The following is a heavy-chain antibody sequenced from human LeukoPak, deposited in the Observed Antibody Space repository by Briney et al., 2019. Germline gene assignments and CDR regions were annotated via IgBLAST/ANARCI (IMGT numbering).Heavy chain of an antibody. CDR3: ASSVVPAAGAPFFDY. D-gene: IGHD2-2*01. CDR1: GYTFTSYD. V-gene: IGHV1-2*02. CDR2: INPNSGGT. Sequence: ASVKVSCKASGYTFTSYDINWVRQATGQGLEWMGWINPNSGGTNYAQKFQGRVTMTRDTSISTAYMELSRLRSDDTAVYYCASSVVPAAGAPFFDYWGQGTLVTVSS. J-gene: IGHJ4*02.